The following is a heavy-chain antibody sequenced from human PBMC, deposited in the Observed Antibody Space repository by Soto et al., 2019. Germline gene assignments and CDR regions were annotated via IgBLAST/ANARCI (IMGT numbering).Heavy chain of an antibody. D-gene: IGHD6-6*01. J-gene: IGHJ5*02. V-gene: IGHV3-66*01. Sequence: GGSLRLSCAASGFTVSSNYMSWVRQAPGKGLEWVSVIYSGGSTYYADSVKGRFTISRDNSKNTLYLQMNSLRAEDTAVYYCASSSSIAARNNWFDPWGQGTLVTVSS. CDR1: GFTVSSNY. CDR3: ASSSSIAARNNWFDP. CDR2: IYSGGST.